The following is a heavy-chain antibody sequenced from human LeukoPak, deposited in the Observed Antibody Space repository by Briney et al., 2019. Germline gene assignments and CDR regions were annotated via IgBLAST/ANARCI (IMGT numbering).Heavy chain of an antibody. CDR2: ISSSSSTI. J-gene: IGHJ4*02. V-gene: IGHV3-48*01. D-gene: IGHD3-9*01. CDR1: GFTFSSYS. Sequence: PGGSLRLSCAASGFTFSSYSMNWVRQAPGKGLEWVSYISSSSSTIYYADSVKGRFTISRDNAKNSLYLQMNSLRAEDTAVYYCARGLRYFDWLFHPVHYWGQGTLVTVSS. CDR3: ARGLRYFDWLFHPVHY.